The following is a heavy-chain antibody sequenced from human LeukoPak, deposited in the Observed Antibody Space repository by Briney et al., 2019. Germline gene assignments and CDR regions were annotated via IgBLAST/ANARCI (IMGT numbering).Heavy chain of an antibody. Sequence: ASVKVSCKASGYTFTSYGISWVRQAPGQGLEWMGWISAYNGNTNYAQKLQGRVTMTTDTSTSTAYMELRSLRSDDTAVYYCARDRSNKWQTISDLIDYWGQGTLVTVSS. CDR2: ISAYNGNT. CDR1: GYTFTSYG. V-gene: IGHV1-18*01. D-gene: IGHD4/OR15-4a*01. J-gene: IGHJ4*02. CDR3: ARDRSNKWQTISDLIDY.